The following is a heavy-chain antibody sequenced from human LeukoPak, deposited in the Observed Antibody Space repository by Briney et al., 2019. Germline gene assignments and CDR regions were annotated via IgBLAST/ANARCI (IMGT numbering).Heavy chain of an antibody. Sequence: GGSLRLSCAASGFTFSDYSMNWVRQAPGKGLEWISYIGISSGNTNYADSVKGRFTISGDKAKNSLYLQMNSLRVEDTAVYYCARDYKYAFDNWGQGTLITVSS. J-gene: IGHJ4*02. CDR3: ARDYKYAFDN. D-gene: IGHD5-24*01. V-gene: IGHV3-48*01. CDR1: GFTFSDYS. CDR2: IGISSGNT.